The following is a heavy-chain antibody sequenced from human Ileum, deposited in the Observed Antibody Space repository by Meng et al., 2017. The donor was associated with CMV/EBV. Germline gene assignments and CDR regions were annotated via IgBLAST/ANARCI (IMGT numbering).Heavy chain of an antibody. CDR2: IRSKAYGGTT. Sequence: GGPLRLSCTASGFTFGDYAMSWVRQAPGKGLEWVGFIRSKAYGGTTEYAASVKGRFTISRDDSKSIAYLQMNSLKTEDTAVYYCTRAGSSWTGDAFDIWGQGTMVTVSS. D-gene: IGHD6-13*01. CDR1: GFTFGDYA. V-gene: IGHV3-49*04. CDR3: TRAGSSWTGDAFDI. J-gene: IGHJ3*02.